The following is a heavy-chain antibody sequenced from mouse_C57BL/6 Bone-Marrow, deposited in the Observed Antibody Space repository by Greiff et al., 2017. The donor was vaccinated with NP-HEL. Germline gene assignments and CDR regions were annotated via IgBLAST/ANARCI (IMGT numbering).Heavy chain of an antibody. CDR1: GVDFSRYW. Sequence: GVDFSRYWMSWVRRAPGKGLEWIGEINPDSSTINYAPSLKDKFIISRDNAKNTLYLQMSKVRSEDTALYYCARPNGYGGFAYWGQGTLVTVSA. CDR2: INPDSSTI. CDR3: ARPNGYGGFAY. D-gene: IGHD2-2*01. J-gene: IGHJ3*01. V-gene: IGHV4-1*01.